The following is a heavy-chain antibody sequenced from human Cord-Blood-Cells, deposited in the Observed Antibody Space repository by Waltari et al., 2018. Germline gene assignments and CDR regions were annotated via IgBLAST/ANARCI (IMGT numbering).Heavy chain of an antibody. CDR1: GFTFSSYG. Sequence: GFTFSSYGMHWVRQASGKGLEWVAVIWYDGSNKYYADSVKGRFTISRDNSKNTLYLQMNSLRAEDTAVYYCARDQYDFWSGSLKYHYGMDVWGQGTTVTVSS. J-gene: IGHJ6*02. D-gene: IGHD3-3*01. V-gene: IGHV3-33*01. CDR3: ARDQYDFWSGSLKYHYGMDV. CDR2: IWYDGSNK.